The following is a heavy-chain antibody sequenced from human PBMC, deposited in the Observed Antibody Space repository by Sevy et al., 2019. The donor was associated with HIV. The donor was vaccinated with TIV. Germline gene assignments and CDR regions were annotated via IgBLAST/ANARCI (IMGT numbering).Heavy chain of an antibody. Sequence: GGSLRLSCAASGFTFSSYAMSWVRQAPGKGLEWVSAISGSGGSTYYADSVKGRFTISRDNSKNTLYLQMNSLRAEDTAVYYCAKGELLRPYYYYYIDVWGKGTTVTVSS. CDR3: AKGELLRPYYYYYIDV. J-gene: IGHJ6*03. CDR2: ISGSGGST. D-gene: IGHD1-7*01. CDR1: GFTFSSYA. V-gene: IGHV3-23*01.